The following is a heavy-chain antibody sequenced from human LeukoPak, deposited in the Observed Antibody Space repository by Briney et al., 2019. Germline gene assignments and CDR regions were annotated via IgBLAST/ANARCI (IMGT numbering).Heavy chain of an antibody. D-gene: IGHD3-10*02. CDR1: GGSFSGYY. V-gene: IGHV4-34*01. CDR3: ARGPPAYYVPYGMDV. Sequence: SETLSLTCAGYGGSFSGYYWSWIRQPPGKGLEWIREINHSGSTNYNPSLKSRVTISVDTSKNQFSLKLSSVTAADTAVYYCARGPPAYYVPYGMDVWGQGTTVTVSS. CDR2: INHSGST. J-gene: IGHJ6*02.